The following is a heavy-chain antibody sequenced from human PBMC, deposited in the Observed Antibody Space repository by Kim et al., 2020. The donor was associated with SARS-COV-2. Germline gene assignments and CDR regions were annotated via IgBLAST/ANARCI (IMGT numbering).Heavy chain of an antibody. D-gene: IGHD1-1*01. V-gene: IGHV4-39*01. J-gene: IGHJ4*02. CDR2: IYYSGST. CDR3: ARLGTPPRPDY. Sequence: SETLSLTCTVSGGSISSSSYYWGWIRQPPGKGLEWIGSIYYSGSTYYNPSLKSRVTISVDTSKNQFSLKLSSVTAADTAVYYCARLGTPPRPDYWGQGTLVTVSS. CDR1: GGSISSSSYY.